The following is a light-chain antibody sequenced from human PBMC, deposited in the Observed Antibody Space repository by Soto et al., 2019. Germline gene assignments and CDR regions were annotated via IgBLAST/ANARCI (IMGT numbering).Light chain of an antibody. CDR2: DVS. CDR3: CSYAGSYNPI. CDR1: SSDVGGYNY. Sequence: QSALTQPRSVSGSPGQSVTISCTGTSSDVGGYNYVSWYQQHPGKAPKLMIYDVSTRPSGVPDRFSGSKSGNTASLTISGLQAEDEADYYCCSYAGSYNPISGGGTKVTVL. J-gene: IGLJ2*01. V-gene: IGLV2-11*01.